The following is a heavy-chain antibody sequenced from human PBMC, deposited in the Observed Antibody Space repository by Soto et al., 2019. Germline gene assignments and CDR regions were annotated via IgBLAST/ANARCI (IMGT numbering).Heavy chain of an antibody. Sequence: ASVKVSCKASGNTFTGYYMQWVRQAPGEGLEWMGFIDPNSGCTNYAQKFQGRVTMTRDTSISTAYMELSRLRSDNTAVYYCARVGSSSVVGHFDYWGQGPLVTVSS. J-gene: IGHJ4*02. CDR3: ARVGSSSVVGHFDY. V-gene: IGHV1-2*02. D-gene: IGHD6-6*01. CDR1: GNTFTGYY. CDR2: IDPNSGCT.